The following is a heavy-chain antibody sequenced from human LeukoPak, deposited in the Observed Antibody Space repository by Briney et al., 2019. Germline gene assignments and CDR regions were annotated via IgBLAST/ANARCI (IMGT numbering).Heavy chain of an antibody. CDR2: IYSGGST. CDR1: GFTVSSNY. V-gene: IGHV3-53*01. J-gene: IGHJ3*01. D-gene: IGHD3-16*01. Sequence: GGSLRLSCAASGFTVSSNYMSWVRQAPGKGLEWVSVIYSGGSTYYADSVKGRFTISRDNAQNSLFLQMNSLKVEDTAVYYCARVNPNGGQDAFDLWGRGTVVAVSS. CDR3: ARVNPNGGQDAFDL.